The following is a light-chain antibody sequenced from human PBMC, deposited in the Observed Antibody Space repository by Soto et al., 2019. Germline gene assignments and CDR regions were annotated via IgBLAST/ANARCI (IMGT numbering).Light chain of an antibody. CDR1: QRLLYSSNSKNY. J-gene: IGKJ4*01. V-gene: IGKV4-1*01. CDR3: QQYYSHPVT. CDR2: WAS. Sequence: DIVMTQSPDSLAVSLGERATINCKSSQRLLYSSNSKNYIAWYQQKRGQAPKLLIYWASSRDFEVPDRFSGSGSGTDFTLTINSLQAEDVAVYFCQQYYSHPVTFGGGTQVEIK.